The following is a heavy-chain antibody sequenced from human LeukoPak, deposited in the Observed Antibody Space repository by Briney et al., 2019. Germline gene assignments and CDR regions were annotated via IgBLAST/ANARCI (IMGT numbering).Heavy chain of an antibody. CDR3: ARMNYYDSSDNWFDP. V-gene: IGHV1-8*03. CDR2: MNPNSGNT. CDR1: GYTFTNYD. Sequence: ASVKVSCKASGYTFTNYDINWVRQASGQGLEWMGWMNPNSGNTGYAQKFQGRVTISRNTSISTAYMELSSLRSEDTAVYYCARMNYYDSSDNWFDPWGQGTLVTVSS. D-gene: IGHD3-10*01. J-gene: IGHJ5*02.